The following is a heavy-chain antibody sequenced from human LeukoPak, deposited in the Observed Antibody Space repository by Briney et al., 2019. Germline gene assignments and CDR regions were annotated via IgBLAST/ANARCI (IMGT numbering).Heavy chain of an antibody. V-gene: IGHV3-30*02. CDR2: TRYDGSNK. CDR3: AKSRSAIVMAGSNY. D-gene: IGHD6-19*01. J-gene: IGHJ4*02. Sequence: PGGSLRLSCAASGFTFSSFGMHWVRQAPGKGLEWVAFTRYDGSNKYYADSVKGRFTVSRDNSKNTLYLQMNSLRAEDTAVYYCAKSRSAIVMAGSNYWGQGTLVTVSS. CDR1: GFTFSSFG.